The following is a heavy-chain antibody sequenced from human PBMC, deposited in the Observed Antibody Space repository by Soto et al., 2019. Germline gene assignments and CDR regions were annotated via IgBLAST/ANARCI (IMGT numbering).Heavy chain of an antibody. CDR2: IYYSGST. CDR1: GGSISSYY. V-gene: IGHV4-59*08. J-gene: IGHJ4*02. CDR3: ARRYGDCFDY. D-gene: IGHD4-17*01. Sequence: PSETLSLTCTVSGGSISSYYLSWIRQPPGKGLEWIGYIYYSGSTNYNPSLKGRVTISVDTSKNQFSLKLSSVTAADTAVYYCARRYGDCFDYWGQGTLVTVSS.